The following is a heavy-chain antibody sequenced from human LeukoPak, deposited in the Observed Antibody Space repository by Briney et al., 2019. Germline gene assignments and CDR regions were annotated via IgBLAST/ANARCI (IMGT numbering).Heavy chain of an antibody. J-gene: IGHJ6*03. V-gene: IGHV3-33*01. Sequence: PGRSLRLSCAASGFTFSSYGMHWVRQAPGKGLEWVAVIWYDGSNKYYADSVKGRFTISRDNSKNTLYLQMNSLRAEDTAVYYCAREGGGRYGKYYYYYYMDVWGKGTTVTVSS. CDR2: IWYDGSNK. CDR1: GFTFSSYG. D-gene: IGHD2-15*01. CDR3: AREGGGRYGKYYYYYYMDV.